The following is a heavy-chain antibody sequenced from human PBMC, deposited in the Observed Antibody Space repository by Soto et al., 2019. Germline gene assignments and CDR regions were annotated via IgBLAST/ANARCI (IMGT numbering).Heavy chain of an antibody. Sequence: QVQLVESGEGLVKLGGSLRPPWEPSGSTFRAYNMSVFRKPPGKGWGWVSALSSSGRTKYYADPVRGRFTIARENAKNSLYLQMNSLRAEDTAVYYCARVSRYCTNGVCPCDYWGQGTLVTVSS. CDR3: ARVSRYCTNGVCPCDY. J-gene: IGHJ4*02. D-gene: IGHD2-8*01. V-gene: IGHV3-11*01. CDR2: LSSSGRTK. CDR1: GSTFRAYN.